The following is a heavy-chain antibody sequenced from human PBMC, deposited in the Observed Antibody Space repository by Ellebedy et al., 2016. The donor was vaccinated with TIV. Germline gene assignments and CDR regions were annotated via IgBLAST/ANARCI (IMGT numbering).Heavy chain of an antibody. CDR2: IAHDGSIQ. CDR1: EFTFSDYG. D-gene: IGHD6-19*01. CDR3: AKEISARSSNGWPFDQ. V-gene: IGHV3-30*18. Sequence: PEGSLRLSCAASEFTFSDYGMHWVRQAPGEGLEWLAVIAHDGSIQHYADSAKGRFTVSRDNFKNMLYLQMDSLKVEDTSVYYCAKEISARSSNGWPFDQWGQGTLVTVSS. J-gene: IGHJ4*02.